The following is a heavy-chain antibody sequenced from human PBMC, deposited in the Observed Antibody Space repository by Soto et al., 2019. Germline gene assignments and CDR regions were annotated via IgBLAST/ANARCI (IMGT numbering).Heavy chain of an antibody. CDR1: GFTVSGKKY. CDR3: ATWHLQEHAYDI. J-gene: IGHJ3*02. D-gene: IGHD1-1*01. V-gene: IGHV3-53*01. CDR2: LYDLDGT. Sequence: DVQLVASGGGLIQPGESLKLCCAAFGFTVSGKKYVAWVRQAPGKGLEWVSALYDLDGTYYADYVKGRFTTSSDSSRTTVYLQRNSLRPDDTAVYSCATWHLQEHAYDIWGQGTMVTVSS.